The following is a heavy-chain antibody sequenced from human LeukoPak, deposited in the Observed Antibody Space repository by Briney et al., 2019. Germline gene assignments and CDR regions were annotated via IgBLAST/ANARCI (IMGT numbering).Heavy chain of an antibody. CDR1: GGTFSSYA. CDR3: ARGESIAASFDY. J-gene: IGHJ4*02. D-gene: IGHD6-6*01. V-gene: IGHV1-69*04. Sequence: GSSVKVSCKASGGTFSSYAISWVRQAPGQGLEWMGRIIPILGIANYAQKFQGRVTITTDESTSTAYMELSSLRSEDTAVYYCARGESIAASFDYWGQGTLVTVSS. CDR2: IIPILGIA.